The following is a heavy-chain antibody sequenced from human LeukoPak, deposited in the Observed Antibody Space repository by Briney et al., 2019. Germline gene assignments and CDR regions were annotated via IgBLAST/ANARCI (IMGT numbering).Heavy chain of an antibody. Sequence: SETLSLTCTVSGGSISSYYWSWIRQPPGKGLEWIGYIYYSGSTYYNPSLKSRVTISVDTSKNQFSLKLSSVTAADTAVYYCARRFRTGGNIHHDAYDVWGQGTVVTVSS. V-gene: IGHV4-59*08. CDR1: GGSISSYY. J-gene: IGHJ3*01. CDR3: ARRFRTGGNIHHDAYDV. CDR2: IYYSGST. D-gene: IGHD1-14*01.